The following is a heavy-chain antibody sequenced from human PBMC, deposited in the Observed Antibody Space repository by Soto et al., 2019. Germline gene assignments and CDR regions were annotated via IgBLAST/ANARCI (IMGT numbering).Heavy chain of an antibody. D-gene: IGHD3-3*01. CDR1: GFTFSSYG. J-gene: IGHJ6*02. Sequence: PGGSLRLSCAASGFTFSSYGMHWVRQAPGKGLEWVAVIWYDGSNKYYADSVKGRFTISRDNSKNTLYLQMNSLRAEDTAVYYCASSRFLEWLLEDYGMDVWGQGTTVTVS. CDR2: IWYDGSNK. V-gene: IGHV3-33*01. CDR3: ASSRFLEWLLEDYGMDV.